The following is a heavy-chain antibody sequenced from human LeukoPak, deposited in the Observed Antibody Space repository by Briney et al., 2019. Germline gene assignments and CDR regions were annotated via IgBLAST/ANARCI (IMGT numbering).Heavy chain of an antibody. D-gene: IGHD1-26*01. CDR1: GFTFDDYA. V-gene: IGHV3-9*01. CDR2: ISWNSGSI. Sequence: PGRSLRLSCAAFGFTFDDYAMHWVRQAPGKGLEWVSGISWNSGSIGYADPVKGRFTISRDNAKNSLYLQMNSLRAEDTALYYCAKDGGGSHHGGFDYWGQGTLVTVSS. J-gene: IGHJ4*02. CDR3: AKDGGGSHHGGFDY.